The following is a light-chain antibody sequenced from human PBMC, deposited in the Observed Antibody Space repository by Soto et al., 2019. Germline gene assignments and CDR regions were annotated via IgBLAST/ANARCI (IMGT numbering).Light chain of an antibody. CDR1: RSDVGAYNY. CDR2: EVT. J-gene: IGLJ1*01. CDR3: SSFTSRFTFV. Sequence: QSALTQPASVSGSPGQSIAISCTGTRSDVGAYNYVSWYQQHPGKAPKLMISEVTNRPSAVSHRFSGSKSGNTASLTISGLQAEDVADYYCSSFTSRFTFVFGTGTKVTVL. V-gene: IGLV2-14*01.